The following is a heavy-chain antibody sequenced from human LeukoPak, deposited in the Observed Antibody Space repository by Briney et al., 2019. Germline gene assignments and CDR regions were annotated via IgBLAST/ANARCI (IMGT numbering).Heavy chain of an antibody. V-gene: IGHV4-61*05. CDR3: ASVGYGDYV. CDR2: IYYSGST. Sequence: SETLSLTCTVSGGSTSSSNYYWGWIRQPPGKGLEWIGYIYYSGSTNYNPSLKSRVTISVDTSKSQFSLKLSSVTAADTAVYYCASVGYGDYVWGQGTLVTVSS. J-gene: IGHJ4*02. CDR1: GGSTSSSNYY. D-gene: IGHD4-17*01.